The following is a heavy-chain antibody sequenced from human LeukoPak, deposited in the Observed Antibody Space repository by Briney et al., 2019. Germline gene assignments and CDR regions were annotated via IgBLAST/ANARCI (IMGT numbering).Heavy chain of an antibody. D-gene: IGHD2-2*01. CDR1: GFTFSVYE. Sequence: GGSLRLSCAASGFTFSVYEMSWVRQAPGQGLEWFSYITSGGGTIYYADSVKGRFTISRDNAKNSLYLQMNSLRADDTATYYCARGFNYAFDYWGQGTLVTVSS. V-gene: IGHV3-48*03. J-gene: IGHJ4*02. CDR3: ARGFNYAFDY. CDR2: ITSGGGTI.